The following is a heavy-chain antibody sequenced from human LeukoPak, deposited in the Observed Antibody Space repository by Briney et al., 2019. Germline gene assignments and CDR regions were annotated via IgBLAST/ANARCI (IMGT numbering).Heavy chain of an antibody. V-gene: IGHV4-31*03. J-gene: IGHJ4*02. CDR1: GGSISSGGYY. CDR2: IYYSGST. D-gene: IGHD3-3*01. Sequence: SETLSLTCTVSGGSISSGGYYWSWIRQHPGKGLEWIGYIYYSGSTYYNPSLKSRVTISVDTSKNQFSLKLSSVTAADTAVYYCARDSTYDFWSGYRNWGQGTLVTVSS. CDR3: ARDSTYDFWSGYRN.